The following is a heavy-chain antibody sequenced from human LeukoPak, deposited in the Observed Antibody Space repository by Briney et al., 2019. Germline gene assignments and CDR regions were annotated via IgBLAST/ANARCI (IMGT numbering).Heavy chain of an antibody. J-gene: IGHJ5*02. CDR1: GDSVSSNSAA. V-gene: IGHV6-1*01. D-gene: IGHD6-6*01. CDR2: TYYRSKWYN. CDR3: ARGPYSSSSSLDNWFDP. Sequence: SQTLSLTCAISGDSVSSNSAAWNWIRQSPSRGLEWLGRTYYRSKWYNDYAVSVKSRITINPDTSKNQFSLQPNSVTPEDTAVYYCARGPYSSSSSLDNWFDPWGQGTLVTVSS.